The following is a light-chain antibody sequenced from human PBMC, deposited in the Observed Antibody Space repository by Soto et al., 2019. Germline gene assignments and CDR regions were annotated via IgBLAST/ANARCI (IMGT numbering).Light chain of an antibody. CDR1: QSISSW. J-gene: IGKJ1*01. V-gene: IGKV1-5*03. CDR2: KAS. CDR3: QQYNSYWT. Sequence: DIQMTQSPSTLSASVGDRVTITCRASQSISSWLAWYQQKPGKAPKLPIYKASSLQSGVPSRFSGSGSGTEFTLTISSLQPDDFATNYCQQYNSYWTFGQGTKVEIK.